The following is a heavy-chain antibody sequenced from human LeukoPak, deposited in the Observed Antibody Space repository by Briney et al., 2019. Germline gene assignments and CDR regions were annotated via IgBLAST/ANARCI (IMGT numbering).Heavy chain of an antibody. J-gene: IGHJ4*02. Sequence: GGSLRLSCAASGFTFSSYSMNWVRQAPGKGLEWVSYISSSSSYIYYADSVKGRFTISRDNAKNSLSLQMSSLRAEDTAVYYCTRGTSSGYYSDYWGQGTLVTVSS. CDR1: GFTFSSYS. CDR2: ISSSSSYI. D-gene: IGHD3-3*01. V-gene: IGHV3-21*01. CDR3: TRGTSSGYYSDY.